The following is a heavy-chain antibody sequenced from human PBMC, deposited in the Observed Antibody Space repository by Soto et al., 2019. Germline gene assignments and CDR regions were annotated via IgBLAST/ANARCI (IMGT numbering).Heavy chain of an antibody. V-gene: IGHV4-39*01. J-gene: IGHJ4*02. CDR3: ARTDRVNFDY. Sequence: SETLSLSCTVSGGSISSSSYYWGWIRQPPGKGLEWIGSIYYSGSTYYNPSLKSLVTISVDTSKNQFSLKLSSVTAADTAVYYCARTDRVNFDYWGQGTLVTVSS. CDR2: IYYSGST. CDR1: GGSISSSSYY. D-gene: IGHD6-13*01.